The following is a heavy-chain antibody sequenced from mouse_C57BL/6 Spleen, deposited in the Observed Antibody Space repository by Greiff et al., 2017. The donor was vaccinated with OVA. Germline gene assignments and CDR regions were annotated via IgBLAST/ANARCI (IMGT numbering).Heavy chain of an antibody. CDR2: INYDGSST. J-gene: IGHJ4*01. Sequence: DVQLVESEGGLVQPGSSMKLSCTASGFTFSDYYMAWVRQVPEKGLEWVANINYDGSSTYYLDSLKSRFIISRDNAKNILYLQMSSLKSEDTATYYCARDLLRGVSMDYWGQGTSVTVSS. CDR3: ARDLLRGVSMDY. D-gene: IGHD6-1*01. CDR1: GFTFSDYY. V-gene: IGHV5-16*01.